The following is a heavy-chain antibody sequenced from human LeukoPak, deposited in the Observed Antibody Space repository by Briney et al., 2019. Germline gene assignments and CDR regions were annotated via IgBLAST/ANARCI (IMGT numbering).Heavy chain of an antibody. CDR3: AKDYYGSGSGIYKKERPYYFDY. CDR2: ISWNSGSI. Sequence: PGGSLRLSCAASGFTFDDYAMHWVRQAPGKGLEWVSGISWNSGSIGYADSVKGRFTISRDNAKNSLYLQMNGLRAEDTAVYYCAKDYYGSGSGIYKKERPYYFDYWGQGTLVTVSS. CDR1: GFTFDDYA. V-gene: IGHV3-9*01. D-gene: IGHD3-10*01. J-gene: IGHJ4*02.